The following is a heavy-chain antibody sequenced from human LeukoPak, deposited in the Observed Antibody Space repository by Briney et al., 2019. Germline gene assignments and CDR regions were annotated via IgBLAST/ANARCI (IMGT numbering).Heavy chain of an antibody. V-gene: IGHV3-21*01. CDR1: GFTFSSYS. Sequence: GGSLRLSCAASGFTFSSYSMNWVRQAPGKGLEWVSSISSSSSYIYYADSVKGRFTISRDNAKNSLYLQMNSLRAEDTAVYYCAELGITMIGGVWGKGTTVTITS. CDR3: AELGITMIGGV. J-gene: IGHJ6*04. D-gene: IGHD3-10*02. CDR2: ISSSSSYI.